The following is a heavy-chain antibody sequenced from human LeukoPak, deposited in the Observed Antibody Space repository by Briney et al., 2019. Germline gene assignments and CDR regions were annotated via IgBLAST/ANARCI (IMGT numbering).Heavy chain of an antibody. D-gene: IGHD2-2*01. Sequence: GGSLRHLCAASGFPYSSYEVNGVRQAPGKGLEWVSYISSSGSTIYYADSVKGRFTISRDNAKNSLYLQMNSLRAEDTAVYYCARSWVVDQLFHYGGEGPLVSVSS. CDR3: ARSWVVDQLFHY. CDR2: ISSSGSTI. J-gene: IGHJ4*02. CDR1: GFPYSSYE. V-gene: IGHV3-48*03.